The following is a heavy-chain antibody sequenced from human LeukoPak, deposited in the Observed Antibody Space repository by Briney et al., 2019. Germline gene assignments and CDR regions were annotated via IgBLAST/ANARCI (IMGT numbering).Heavy chain of an antibody. D-gene: IGHD4-11*01. Sequence: ASVKVSCKASGYTFTRYDINGVRQATGQGLEWMGWMNPNSGNTGYAQKFQGRVTMTRNTSISTAYMELSSLRSEDTAVYYCGRGQSTSSDFDYWGQGTLVTVSS. CDR3: GRGQSTSSDFDY. CDR2: MNPNSGNT. J-gene: IGHJ4*02. CDR1: GYTFTRYD. V-gene: IGHV1-8*01.